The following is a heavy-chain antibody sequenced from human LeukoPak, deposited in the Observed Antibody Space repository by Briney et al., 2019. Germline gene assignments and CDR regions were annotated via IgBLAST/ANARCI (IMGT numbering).Heavy chain of an antibody. CDR2: SNPISGVT. CDR3: ARATISGGPPYYFDY. Sequence: ASVKVSCKASGYTFTGNYIHWVRQGPGQGLEWMGWSNPISGVTNYAQEFQDTVTMTRNTSISTAYMKLSRLRSDDTAVYYCARATISGGPPYYFDYSGQGNLVTVSS. J-gene: IGHJ4*02. CDR1: GYTFTGNY. V-gene: IGHV1-2*02. D-gene: IGHD3-9*01.